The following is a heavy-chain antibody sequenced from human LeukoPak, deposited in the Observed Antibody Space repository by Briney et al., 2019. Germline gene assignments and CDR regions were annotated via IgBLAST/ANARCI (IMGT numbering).Heavy chain of an antibody. D-gene: IGHD5-18*01. Sequence: SETLSLTCAVYGGSFSGYYWSWIRQPPGKGLEWIGEINHSGSTNYDPSLKSRVTISVDTSKNQFSLKLSSVTAADTAVYYCARVSGYSYGHGFSYFDYWGQGTLVTVSS. CDR2: INHSGST. CDR3: ARVSGYSYGHGFSYFDY. V-gene: IGHV4-34*01. J-gene: IGHJ4*02. CDR1: GGSFSGYY.